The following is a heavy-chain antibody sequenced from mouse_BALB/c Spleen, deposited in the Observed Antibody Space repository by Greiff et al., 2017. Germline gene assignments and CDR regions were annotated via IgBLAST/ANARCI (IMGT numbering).Heavy chain of an antibody. Sequence: QVQLKESGAELVRPGVSVKISCKGSGYTFTDYAMHWVKQSPGKSLEWIGVISTYYGDASYNQKFKGKATMTVDKSSSTAYMELARLTSEDSAIYYCARGELRSYDFDYWGQGTTLTVSS. CDR3: ARGELRSYDFDY. CDR1: GYTFTDYA. J-gene: IGHJ2*01. V-gene: IGHV1S137*01. D-gene: IGHD1-1*01. CDR2: ISTYYGDA.